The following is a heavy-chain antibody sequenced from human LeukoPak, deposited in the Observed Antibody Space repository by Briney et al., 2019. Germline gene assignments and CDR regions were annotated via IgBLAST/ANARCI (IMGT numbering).Heavy chain of an antibody. J-gene: IGHJ2*01. CDR2: INPNSGGT. CDR3: ARDLFRDSGSRYWYFDL. D-gene: IGHD2-21*01. CDR1: GYTFTGYY. Sequence: ASVKVSCKASGYTFTGYYMHWVRQAPGQGLEWMGWINPNSGGTNYAQKFQGRVTMTRDTSISTAYMELSRLRSDDTAVYYCARDLFRDSGSRYWYFDLWGRGTLVTVSS. V-gene: IGHV1-2*02.